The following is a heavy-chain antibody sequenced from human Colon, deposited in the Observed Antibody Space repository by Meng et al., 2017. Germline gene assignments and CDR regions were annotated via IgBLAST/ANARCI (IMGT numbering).Heavy chain of an antibody. CDR1: GFTFSNAW. CDR2: IKSKTEGGTT. Sequence: GESPKISCAASGFTFSNAWMSWVRQAPGKGLEWVGRIKSKTEGGTTDYAAPVKGRFTISRDDSKNTLYLQMNSLKTEGTAVYYCTTYSYLSSWDRWGQGTLVTVSS. J-gene: IGHJ4*02. D-gene: IGHD6-13*01. CDR3: TTYSYLSSWDR. V-gene: IGHV3-15*01.